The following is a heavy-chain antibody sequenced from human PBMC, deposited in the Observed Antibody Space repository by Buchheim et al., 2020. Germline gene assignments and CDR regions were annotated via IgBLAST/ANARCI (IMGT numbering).Heavy chain of an antibody. CDR1: GFTFSSYG. D-gene: IGHD1-14*01. J-gene: IGHJ6*02. V-gene: IGHV3-30*18. Sequence: QVQLVESGGGVVQPGRSLRLSCAASGFTFSSYGMHWVRQAPGKGLEWVAVISYDGSNKYYADSVKGRFTISRDNSKNTLYLQMSSLGAEDTAVYYCAKDQNLRGPYYYGMDVWGQGTT. CDR3: AKDQNLRGPYYYGMDV. CDR2: ISYDGSNK.